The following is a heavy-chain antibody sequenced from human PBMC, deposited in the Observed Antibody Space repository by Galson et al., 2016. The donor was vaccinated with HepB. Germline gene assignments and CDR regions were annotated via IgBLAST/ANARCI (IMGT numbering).Heavy chain of an antibody. CDR2: ISSSSNYI. Sequence: SLRLSCAASGFTLSRYDMNWVRQAPGKGLEWVSSISSSSNYIYYADSVKGRFANSRDNSKNSLYLQMNSLRAEDTALYYCARGPYDSSGYGSTTTYYYYGLDVWGQGTTVTVSS. J-gene: IGHJ6*02. CDR1: GFTLSRYD. V-gene: IGHV3-21*01. D-gene: IGHD3-22*01. CDR3: ARGPYDSSGYGSTTTYYYYGLDV.